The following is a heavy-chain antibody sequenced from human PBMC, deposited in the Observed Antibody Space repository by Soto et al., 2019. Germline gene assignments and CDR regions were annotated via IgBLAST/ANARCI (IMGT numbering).Heavy chain of an antibody. CDR1: GGSFSGYY. CDR3: ARVDYGDEHYYYYYGMDV. J-gene: IGHJ6*02. D-gene: IGHD4-17*01. CDR2: INHSGST. Sequence: SSETLSLTCAVYGGSFSGYYWSWIRQPPGKGLEWIGEINHSGSTNYNPSLKSRVTISVDTSKNQFSLKLSSVTAADTAVYYCARVDYGDEHYYYYYGMDVWGQGTTVTVYS. V-gene: IGHV4-34*01.